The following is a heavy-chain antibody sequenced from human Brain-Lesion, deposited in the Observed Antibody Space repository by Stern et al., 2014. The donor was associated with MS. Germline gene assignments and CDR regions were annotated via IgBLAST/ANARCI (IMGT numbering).Heavy chain of an antibody. Sequence: VQLVESGPGLVKPSQTLSLTCTVSGGSISSGSDYWSWIRQPVGKGLEWIGRIHPRGSAFYTPSLKSRVTISTDTSMTQFSLELNSATAADTAIYYCASGYRIFDYWGQGILVTVSS. J-gene: IGHJ4*02. CDR2: IHPRGSA. V-gene: IGHV4-61*02. D-gene: IGHD5-18*01. CDR1: GGSISSGSDY. CDR3: ASGYRIFDY.